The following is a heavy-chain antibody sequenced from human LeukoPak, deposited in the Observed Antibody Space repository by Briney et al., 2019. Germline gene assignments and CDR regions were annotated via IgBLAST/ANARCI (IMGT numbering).Heavy chain of an antibody. CDR3: ARDRGPGYCSSTSCYGDAFDI. Sequence: SETLSLTCTGSGGSISSYYWSWIRQPPGKGLEWIGYNYYIGSTNYNPSLKSRVTISVDTSKNQFSLKLSSVTAADTAVYYCARDRGPGYCSSTSCYGDAFDIWGQGTMVTVSS. D-gene: IGHD2-2*03. CDR2: NYYIGST. CDR1: GGSISSYY. J-gene: IGHJ3*02. V-gene: IGHV4-59*01.